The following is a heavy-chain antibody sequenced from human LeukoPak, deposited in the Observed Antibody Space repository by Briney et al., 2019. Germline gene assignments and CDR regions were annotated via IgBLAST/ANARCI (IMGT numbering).Heavy chain of an antibody. J-gene: IGHJ5*02. Sequence: ASVKVSCKASGYTFTGYYIHGVRQAPGQGLEWMGWISAYNGNTNYAQKLQGRVTMTTDTSTSTAYMELRSLRSDDTAVYYCARGCGGDCYARDNWFDPWGQGTLVTVSS. D-gene: IGHD2-21*02. CDR3: ARGCGGDCYARDNWFDP. V-gene: IGHV1-18*04. CDR2: ISAYNGNT. CDR1: GYTFTGYY.